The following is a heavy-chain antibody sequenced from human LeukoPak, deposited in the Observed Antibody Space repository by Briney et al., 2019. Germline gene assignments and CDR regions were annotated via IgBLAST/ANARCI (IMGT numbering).Heavy chain of an antibody. CDR3: ARDRRYDFWSGYYYYYGMDV. D-gene: IGHD3-3*01. V-gene: IGHV1-18*01. Sequence: GASVTVSCKASGYTFTSYGISWVRRAPGQGLEWMGWISAYNGNTNYAQKLQGRVTMTTDTSTSTAYMELRSLRSDDTAVYYCARDRRYDFWSGYYYYYGMDVWGQGTTVTVSS. CDR1: GYTFTSYG. CDR2: ISAYNGNT. J-gene: IGHJ6*02.